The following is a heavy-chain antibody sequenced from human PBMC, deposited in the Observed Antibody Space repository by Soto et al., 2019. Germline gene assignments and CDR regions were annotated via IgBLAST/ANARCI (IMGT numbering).Heavy chain of an antibody. CDR3: ARQWGTVAAHAFDI. V-gene: IGHV3-64*01. Sequence: GGSLRLSCAASGFTFGSYAMHWVRQAPGKGLEYVSAISSNGGSTYYANSVKGRFTISRDNSKNTLYLQMGSLRAEDMAVYYCARQWGTVAAHAFDIWGQGTMVTVS. D-gene: IGHD2-15*01. CDR2: ISSNGGST. CDR1: GFTFGSYA. J-gene: IGHJ3*02.